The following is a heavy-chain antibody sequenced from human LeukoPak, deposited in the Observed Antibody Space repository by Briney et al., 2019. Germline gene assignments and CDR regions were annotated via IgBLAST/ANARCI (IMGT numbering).Heavy chain of an antibody. D-gene: IGHD6-13*01. CDR2: ISFDGNNK. J-gene: IGHJ5*02. Sequence: GGSLRLSCAASGFTFSSYAMHWVRQAPGKGLEWVAVISFDGNNKYYADSVKGRFTLSRDNSKNTLYLQMNSLRTEDTAVYYCAILTGIAAAAWGQGTLVTVSS. CDR1: GFTFSSYA. CDR3: AILTGIAAAA. V-gene: IGHV3-30-3*01.